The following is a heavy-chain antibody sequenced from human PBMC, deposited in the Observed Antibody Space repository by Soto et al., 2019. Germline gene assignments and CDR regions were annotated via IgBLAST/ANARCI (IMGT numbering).Heavy chain of an antibody. Sequence: GGSLRLSCAASGFTFSSYWMSWVRQAPGKGLEWVANIKQDGSEKYYVDSVKGRFTISRDNAKNSLYLQMNSLRAEDTAVYYCARATLQEDVAFDPWGQGTLVTVSS. CDR2: IKQDGSEK. CDR1: GFTFSSYW. J-gene: IGHJ5*02. V-gene: IGHV3-7*01. D-gene: IGHD2-15*01. CDR3: ARATLQEDVAFDP.